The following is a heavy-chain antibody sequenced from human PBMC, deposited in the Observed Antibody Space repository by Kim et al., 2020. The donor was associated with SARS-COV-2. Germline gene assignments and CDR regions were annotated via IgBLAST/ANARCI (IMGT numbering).Heavy chain of an antibody. V-gene: IGHV3-21*01. D-gene: IGHD3-10*01. CDR1: GFTFSSYS. CDR3: ASLNYYGSGRRWFDP. Sequence: GGSLRLSCAASGFTFSSYSMNWVRQAPGKGLEWVSSISSSSSYIYYADSVKGRFTISRDNAKNSLYLQMNSLRAEDTAVYYCASLNYYGSGRRWFDPWGQGTLVTVSS. J-gene: IGHJ5*02. CDR2: ISSSSSYI.